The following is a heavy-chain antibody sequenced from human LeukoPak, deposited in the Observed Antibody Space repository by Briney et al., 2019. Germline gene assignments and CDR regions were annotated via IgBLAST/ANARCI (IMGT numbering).Heavy chain of an antibody. D-gene: IGHD6-13*01. CDR1: GFTFSNAW. Sequence: GGSLRLSRAASGFTFSNAWMSWVRQAPGKGLEGVANIKQDGSEKYYVDSVKGRFTISRDNAKNSLYLQMNSLRAEDTAVYYCARGTIAGAGYYYFDYWGQGTQVTVSS. J-gene: IGHJ4*02. CDR2: IKQDGSEK. V-gene: IGHV3-7*04. CDR3: ARGTIAGAGYYYFDY.